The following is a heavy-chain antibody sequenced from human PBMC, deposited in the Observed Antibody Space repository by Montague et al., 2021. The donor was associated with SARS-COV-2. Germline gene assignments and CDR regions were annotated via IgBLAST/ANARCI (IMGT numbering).Heavy chain of an antibody. CDR2: ISSSGTTI. Sequence: SLRLSCAASGFSFTSSEMNWFRQAPGKGPDWVSYISSSGTTINYADSVKGRFTISRDDAKNSLYLQMNSLRDEDTAVYYFSRGNPDVYWGQGTPVTVSS. J-gene: IGHJ4*02. V-gene: IGHV3-48*03. CDR3: SRGNPDVY. D-gene: IGHD5-24*01. CDR1: GFSFTSSE.